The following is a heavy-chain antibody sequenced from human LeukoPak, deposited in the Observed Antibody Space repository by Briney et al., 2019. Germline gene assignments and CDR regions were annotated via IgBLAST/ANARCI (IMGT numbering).Heavy chain of an antibody. CDR2: IYYSGST. J-gene: IGHJ5*02. Sequence: TSETLSLTCTVSGGSISSYYWSWIRQPPGKGLEWIGYIYYSGSTNYNPSLKSRVTISVDTSKNQFSLNLNSVTAADTAVYYCARDARTSGYDTGWFDPWGQGTLVTVSS. CDR3: ARDARTSGYDTGWFDP. V-gene: IGHV4-59*01. CDR1: GGSISSYY. D-gene: IGHD5-12*01.